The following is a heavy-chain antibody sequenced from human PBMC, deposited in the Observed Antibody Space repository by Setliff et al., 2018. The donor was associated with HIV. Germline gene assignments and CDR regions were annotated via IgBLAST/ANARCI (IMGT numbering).Heavy chain of an antibody. CDR3: ARGFASGWDRVDQFDP. CDR2: INPDSDAT. J-gene: IGHJ5*02. D-gene: IGHD6-25*01. Sequence: GASVKVSCKASGGTFSSYAISWVRQAPGQGLEWMGWINPDSDATNYAQKFQGRVTMTRDTSIATVYMELSSLRFDDTAVYFCARGFASGWDRVDQFDPWGQGTLVTVSS. V-gene: IGHV1-2*02. CDR1: GGTFSSYA.